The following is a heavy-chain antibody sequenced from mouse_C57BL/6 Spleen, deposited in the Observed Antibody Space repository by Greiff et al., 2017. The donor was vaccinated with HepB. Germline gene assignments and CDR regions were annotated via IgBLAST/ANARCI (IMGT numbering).Heavy chain of an antibody. J-gene: IGHJ4*01. CDR2: IDPSDSYT. Sequence: QVQLQQSGAELVMPGASVKLSCKASGYTFTSYWMHWVKQRPGQGLEWIGEIDPSDSYTNYNQKFKGKSTLTVDKSSSTAYMQLSSLTSEDSAVYYCASQLRLRAMDYWGQGTSVTVSS. D-gene: IGHD3-2*02. V-gene: IGHV1-69*01. CDR3: ASQLRLRAMDY. CDR1: GYTFTSYW.